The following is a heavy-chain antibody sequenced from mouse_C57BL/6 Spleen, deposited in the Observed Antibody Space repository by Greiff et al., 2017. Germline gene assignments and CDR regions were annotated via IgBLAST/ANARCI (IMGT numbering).Heavy chain of an antibody. Sequence: QVQLKQSGPELVKPGASVKISCKASGYTFTDYYINWVKQRPGQGLEWIGWLYPGCGNTKYNEKFKGKATLTVDTSSSTAYMPLGSLTSEGSAVYFCARSNWYFAYWGQGTTLTVSS. CDR3: ARSNWYFAY. D-gene: IGHD4-1*01. V-gene: IGHV1-84*01. CDR2: LYPGCGNT. J-gene: IGHJ2*01. CDR1: GYTFTDYY.